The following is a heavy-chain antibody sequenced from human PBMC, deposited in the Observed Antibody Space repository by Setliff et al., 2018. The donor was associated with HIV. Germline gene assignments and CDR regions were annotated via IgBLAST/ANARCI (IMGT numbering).Heavy chain of an antibody. D-gene: IGHD3-22*01. CDR1: GGSFSGYY. J-gene: IGHJ5*02. CDR2: INHSGST. V-gene: IGHV4-34*01. CDR3: ATSRVVVLRFDP. Sequence: PSETLSLTCAVYGGSFSGYYWSWIRQPPGKGLEWIGEINHSGSTNYNPSLKSRVTISVDTSKNQFSLKLSSVTAADTAVYYCATSRVVVLRFDPWGQGTLVTVSS.